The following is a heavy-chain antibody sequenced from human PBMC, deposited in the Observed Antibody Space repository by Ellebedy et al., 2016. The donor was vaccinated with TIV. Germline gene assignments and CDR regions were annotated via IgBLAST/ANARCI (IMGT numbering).Heavy chain of an antibody. Sequence: SGPTLVKPTQTLTLTCTFSGFSLTTIGVGVGWIRQPSGKALEWLALIYWNDDKRYSPSLKSRLTITKDTSKNQVVLTMTNMDPVDTATYYCAHRRSYDHYYDSSGTEGWFDPWGQGTLVTVSS. V-gene: IGHV2-5*01. D-gene: IGHD3-22*01. J-gene: IGHJ5*02. CDR3: AHRRSYDHYYDSSGTEGWFDP. CDR2: IYWNDDK. CDR1: GFSLTTIGVG.